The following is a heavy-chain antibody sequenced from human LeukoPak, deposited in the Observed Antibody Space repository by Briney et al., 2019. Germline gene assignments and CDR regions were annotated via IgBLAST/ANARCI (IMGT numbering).Heavy chain of an antibody. V-gene: IGHV4-59*08. CDR2: IHYSGST. D-gene: IGHD2-21*02. CDR3: ARQKYCGGDCGGAFDI. CDR1: GGSISGYY. Sequence: SETLSLTCSVSGGSISGYYWSWIRQPPGKGLEWIGYIHYSGSTHYNPSLKSRVTISVDTSKNQFSLKLSSVTAADTAVYYCARQKYCGGDCGGAFDIWGQGTMVTVSS. J-gene: IGHJ3*02.